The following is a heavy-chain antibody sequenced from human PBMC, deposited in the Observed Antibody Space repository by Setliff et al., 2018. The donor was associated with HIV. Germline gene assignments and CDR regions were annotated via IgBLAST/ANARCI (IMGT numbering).Heavy chain of an antibody. Sequence: GASVKVPCKPSGYSFTNHYMHWVRQAPGQGLEWMGVINPTGGSTRNTQKFQGRVAMTRDMSTSTVYMELSSLRSEDTAVYYCASAGAWQRNALDIWGQGTMVTVSS. D-gene: IGHD5-12*01. V-gene: IGHV1-46*01. CDR1: GYSFTNHY. CDR2: INPTGGST. J-gene: IGHJ3*02. CDR3: ASAGAWQRNALDI.